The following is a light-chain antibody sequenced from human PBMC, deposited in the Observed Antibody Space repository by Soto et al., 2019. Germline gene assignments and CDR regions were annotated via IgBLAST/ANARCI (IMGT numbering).Light chain of an antibody. CDR1: QSVSSTY. CDR2: GAS. J-gene: IGKJ1*01. V-gene: IGKV3-20*01. CDR3: QQYSSSPRT. Sequence: EIVLTQPPCTLSLSPGERATLSCRASQSVSSTYLAWYQQKPGQAPRLLIYGASTRATGIPDRFSGSGSGTDFTLTISRLEPEDFAVYYCQQYSSSPRTFGQRTKVDIK.